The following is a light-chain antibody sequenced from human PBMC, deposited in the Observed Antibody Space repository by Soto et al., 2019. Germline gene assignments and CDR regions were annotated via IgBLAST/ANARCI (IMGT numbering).Light chain of an antibody. CDR2: GAS. CDR3: QQYGNAPFT. CDR1: QSVSSSY. J-gene: IGKJ3*01. Sequence: EIVLTQSPGTLSFSPGEIANLTCRASQSVSSSYLAWVQQKTGHAPRRLIYGASSRATGIPDRFSGRGSGTEFTLTISRREPEDLEVYYCQQYGNAPFTFGPGTKGDL. V-gene: IGKV3-20*01.